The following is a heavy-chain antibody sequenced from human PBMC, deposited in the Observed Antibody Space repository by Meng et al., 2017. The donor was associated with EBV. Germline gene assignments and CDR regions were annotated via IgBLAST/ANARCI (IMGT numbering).Heavy chain of an antibody. Sequence: VDLVQAWAEGKKPGSAVKVSCKASGGTFSSYAISWVRQAPGQGLEWMGGIIPIFGTANYAQKFQGRVTITAGKSTSTAYMELSSLRSEDTAVYYCARAEIAAAGRLDYWGQGTLVTVSS. V-gene: IGHV1-69*06. CDR1: GGTFSSYA. D-gene: IGHD6-13*01. CDR2: IIPIFGTA. J-gene: IGHJ4*02. CDR3: ARAEIAAAGRLDY.